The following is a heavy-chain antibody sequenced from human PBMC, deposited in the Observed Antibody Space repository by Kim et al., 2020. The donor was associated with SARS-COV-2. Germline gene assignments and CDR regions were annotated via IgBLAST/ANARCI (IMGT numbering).Heavy chain of an antibody. CDR3: VRVQAQSHYDY. CDR2: TT. Sequence: TTEYAASVKGRFSIARDDSVNSLNLQMNSLKTEDTAVYYCVRVQAQSHYDYWGHGTLVTVAS. V-gene: IGHV3-72*01. J-gene: IGHJ4*01.